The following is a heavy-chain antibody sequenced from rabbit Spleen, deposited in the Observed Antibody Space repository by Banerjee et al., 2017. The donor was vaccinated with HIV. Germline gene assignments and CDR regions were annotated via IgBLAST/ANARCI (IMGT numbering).Heavy chain of an antibody. J-gene: IGHJ6*01. CDR2: IDAGSSGFS. CDR3: ARDTGSSFSSYGMDL. D-gene: IGHD8-1*01. V-gene: IGHV1S45*01. CDR1: GVSLSANSY. Sequence: QEQLEESGGDLVKPEASLTLTCIASGVSLSANSYMCWVRQAPGKGLEWVVCIDAGSSGFSYFASWAKGRFTIAITSSTTVTLQMTSLTAADTATYFCARDTGSSFSSYGMDLWGQGTLVTVS.